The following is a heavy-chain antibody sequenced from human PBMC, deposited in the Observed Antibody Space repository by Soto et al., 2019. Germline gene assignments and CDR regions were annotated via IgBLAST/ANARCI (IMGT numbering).Heavy chain of an antibody. D-gene: IGHD3-22*01. V-gene: IGHV3-7*01. Sequence: PGGSLRLSCAASGFTFSSYWMSWVRQAPGKGLEWVANIKRDGSEKYYVDSVKGRLTISRDNAKNSLYLQMNSLRAEDTAVYYCARRPSYYDSSGYSLNDAFDIWGQGTMVTVSS. J-gene: IGHJ3*02. CDR1: GFTFSSYW. CDR3: ARRPSYYDSSGYSLNDAFDI. CDR2: IKRDGSEK.